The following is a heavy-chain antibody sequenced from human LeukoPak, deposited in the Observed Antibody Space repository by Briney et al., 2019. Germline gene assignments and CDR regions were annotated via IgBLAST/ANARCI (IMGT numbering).Heavy chain of an antibody. J-gene: IGHJ4*02. D-gene: IGHD1-1*01. CDR1: GFTLSSYS. Sequence: GGSLRLSCAASGFTLSSYSMNWVRQAPGKGLEWVVRIRNKANSYTTEYAASVKGRFTISRDDSKNSLYLQMNSLKTEDTAVYYCARSSANWPFDYWGQGTLVTVSS. V-gene: IGHV3-72*01. CDR3: ARSSANWPFDY. CDR2: IRNKANSYTT.